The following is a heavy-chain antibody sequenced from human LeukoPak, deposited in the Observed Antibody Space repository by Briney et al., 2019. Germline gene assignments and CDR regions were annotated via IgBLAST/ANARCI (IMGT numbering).Heavy chain of an antibody. CDR3: ARDRLELLLDY. CDR2: INPNSGGT. J-gene: IGHJ4*02. D-gene: IGHD1-26*01. V-gene: IGHV1-2*02. CDR1: GYTFTGHY. Sequence: ASVNVSCKASGYTFTGHYMHWVRQAPGQGLEWMGWINPNSGGTDYAQKFQGRVTMTRDTSISTAYMELSRLRSDDTAVYYCARDRLELLLDYWGQGTLVTVSS.